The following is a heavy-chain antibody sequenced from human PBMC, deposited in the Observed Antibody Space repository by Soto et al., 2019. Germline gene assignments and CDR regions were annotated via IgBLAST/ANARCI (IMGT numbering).Heavy chain of an antibody. V-gene: IGHV4-30-4*01. CDR2: IYYSGST. CDR3: ARATYYDILTGYPRYYYYYGMDV. Sequence: PSETLSLTCTVSGGSISSGDYYWSWIRQPPGKGLEWIGYIYYSGSTYYNPSLKSRVTISVDTSKNQFSLKLSSVTAADTAVYSCARATYYDILTGYPRYYYYYGMDVWGQGTTVTVSS. CDR1: GGSISSGDYY. J-gene: IGHJ6*02. D-gene: IGHD3-9*01.